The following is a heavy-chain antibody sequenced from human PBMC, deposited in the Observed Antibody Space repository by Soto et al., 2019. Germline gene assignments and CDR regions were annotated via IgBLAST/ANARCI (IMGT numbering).Heavy chain of an antibody. J-gene: IGHJ4*02. CDR1: GFSLSNARMG. V-gene: IGHV2-26*01. D-gene: IGHD4-4*01. CDR2: IFSNDEK. Sequence: SGPTLVNPTETLTLTCTVSGFSLSNARMGVSWIRQPPGKALEWLAHIFSNDEKSYSTSLNSRLTISKDTSKSQVVLTMTNMDPVDTATYYWARASDDYSNLHNYWGQGTPVTVFS. CDR3: ARASDDYSNLHNY.